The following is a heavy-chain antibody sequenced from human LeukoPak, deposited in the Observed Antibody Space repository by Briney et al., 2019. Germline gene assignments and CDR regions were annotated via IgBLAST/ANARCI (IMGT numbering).Heavy chain of an antibody. V-gene: IGHV3-21*04. J-gene: IGHJ4*02. CDR2: ISSSSSYI. Sequence: GGSLRLSCAASGFTFSSYSMNWVRQAPGKGLEWVSSISSSSSYIYYADSVKGRFTISRDNSENTLYLQMNSLRAEDTAVYYCAKDLMLHRGNGYFDYWGQGTLVTVSS. CDR3: AKDLMLHRGNGYFDY. D-gene: IGHD2-8*01. CDR1: GFTFSSYS.